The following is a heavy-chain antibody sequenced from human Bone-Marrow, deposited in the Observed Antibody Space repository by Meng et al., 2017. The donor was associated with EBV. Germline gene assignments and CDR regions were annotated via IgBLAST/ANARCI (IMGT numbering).Heavy chain of an antibody. CDR1: GCSISIYD. Sequence: QMLVPGSGQGLVKPSVTLFLSFTVSGCSISIYDWGWTRQPPVKGLEWIGYISNSGSTNYNPSLQSRVTISLDRSKSQFSLKVSSVTAADTAVYYCARAYSTDPFDYWGQGTLVTVSS. CDR2: ISNSGST. V-gene: IGHV4-59*01. D-gene: IGHD6-13*01. CDR3: ARAYSTDPFDY. J-gene: IGHJ4*02.